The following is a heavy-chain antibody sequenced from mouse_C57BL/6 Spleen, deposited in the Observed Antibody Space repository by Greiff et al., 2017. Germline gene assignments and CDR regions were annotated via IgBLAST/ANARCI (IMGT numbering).Heavy chain of an antibody. CDR3: ARGSSGYYFDY. CDR1: GYTFTSYW. J-gene: IGHJ2*01. V-gene: IGHV1-69*01. Sequence: QVQLQQPGAELVMPGASVKLSCKASGYTFTSYWMHWVKQRPGQGLEWIGEIDPSDSYTNYNQKFKGQSTLTVDKSSSTAYMQLSSLTSEDSAVYYCARGSSGYYFDYWGQGTTLTVSS. CDR2: IDPSDSYT. D-gene: IGHD3-2*02.